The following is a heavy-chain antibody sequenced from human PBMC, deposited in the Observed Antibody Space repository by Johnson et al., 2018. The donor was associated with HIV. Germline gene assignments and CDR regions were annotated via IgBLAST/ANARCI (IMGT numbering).Heavy chain of an antibody. J-gene: IGHJ3*02. V-gene: IGHV3-30*04. Sequence: QVQLVESGGGVVQPGRSLRLSCAASGFTFSSYAMHWVRQAPGKGLEWVAVISYDGSNKYYADSVKGRFTISRDNSKNTLYLQMNSLRAEDTAVYYLARDPEAAGPYVALDIWGPGTMVTVSS. CDR2: ISYDGSNK. CDR3: ARDPEAAGPYVALDI. D-gene: IGHD3-10*02. CDR1: GFTFSSYA.